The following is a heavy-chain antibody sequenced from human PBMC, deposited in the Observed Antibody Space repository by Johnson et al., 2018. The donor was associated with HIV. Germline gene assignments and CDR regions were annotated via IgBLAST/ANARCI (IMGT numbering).Heavy chain of an antibody. V-gene: IGHV3-23*04. Sequence: VQLVESGGGVVQPGRSLRLSCAASGFTFSSYAMSWVRQAPGKGLEWVSAISGSGGSTYYADSVKGRFTISRDNSKNTLYLQMNSLRAEDTAVYYCAKDLDLFQRVFDIWGQVTMVTVSS. CDR2: ISGSGGST. D-gene: IGHD3-3*01. J-gene: IGHJ3*02. CDR1: GFTFSSYA. CDR3: AKDLDLFQRVFDI.